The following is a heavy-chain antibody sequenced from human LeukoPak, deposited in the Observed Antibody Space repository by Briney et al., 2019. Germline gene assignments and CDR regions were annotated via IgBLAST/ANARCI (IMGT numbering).Heavy chain of an antibody. CDR3: AREGGIARFDY. J-gene: IGHJ4*02. V-gene: IGHV3-21*01. CDR1: GFTFSSYS. Sequence: GGSLRLSCAASGFTFSSYSMKWVRQAPGKGLEWVSSISSSSSYIYYADSVKGRFTISRDNAKNSLYLQMNSLRAEDTAVYYCAREGGIARFDYWGQGTLVTVSS. D-gene: IGHD2-21*01. CDR2: ISSSSSYI.